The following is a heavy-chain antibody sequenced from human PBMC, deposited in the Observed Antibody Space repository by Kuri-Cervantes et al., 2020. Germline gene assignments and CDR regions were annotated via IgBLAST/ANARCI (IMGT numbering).Heavy chain of an antibody. CDR2: MNPNSGNT. J-gene: IGHJ4*02. Sequence: ASVKVSCKASGYTFTSYDINWVRQATGQGLEWMGWMNPNSGNTGYAQKFQGRVTMTRNTSISTAYMELRSLRSDDTAVYYCARGPLGSGWYKPDYWGQGTLVTVSS. CDR3: ARGPLGSGWYKPDY. CDR1: GYTFTSYD. D-gene: IGHD6-19*01. V-gene: IGHV1-8*01.